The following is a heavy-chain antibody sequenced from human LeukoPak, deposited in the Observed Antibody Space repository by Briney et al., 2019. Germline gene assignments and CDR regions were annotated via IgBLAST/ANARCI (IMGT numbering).Heavy chain of an antibody. CDR1: GYTFTSYY. Sequence: GASVNVSCKASGYTFTSYYMHWVRQAPGQGLEWMGIINPSGGSTSYAQKFQGRVTMTRDTSTSTVYMELSSLRSEATAVYYCARVGVRENWFDPWGQGTLVTVSS. D-gene: IGHD3-10*01. CDR2: INPSGGST. CDR3: ARVGVRENWFDP. V-gene: IGHV1-46*01. J-gene: IGHJ5*02.